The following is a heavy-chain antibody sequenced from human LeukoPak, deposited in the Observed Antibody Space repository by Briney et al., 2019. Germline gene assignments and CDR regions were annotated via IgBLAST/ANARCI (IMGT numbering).Heavy chain of an antibody. Sequence: GASVKVSCKASGYTFSSYGISWVRQAPGQGLEWMGWISADNGNTNYVQKFQGRVTMTTDTSTSTAYMELRSLRSDDTAVYYCAKDRSGYSYGLYYFDYWGQGTLVTVSS. CDR1: GYTFSSYG. D-gene: IGHD5-18*01. V-gene: IGHV1-18*01. CDR2: ISADNGNT. CDR3: AKDRSGYSYGLYYFDY. J-gene: IGHJ4*02.